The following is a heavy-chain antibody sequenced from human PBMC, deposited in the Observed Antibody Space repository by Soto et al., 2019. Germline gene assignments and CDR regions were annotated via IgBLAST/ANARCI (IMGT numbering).Heavy chain of an antibody. D-gene: IGHD2-8*01. Sequence: ASVKVSCKASGYTFTSYGISWVRQAPGQGLEWMGWISAYNGNTNYAQKLQGRVTMTTDTSTSTAYMELRSLRSDDTAVYYCARQGYCTNGVCYRDNWFDPWGQGTLVTVSS. J-gene: IGHJ5*02. CDR2: ISAYNGNT. CDR1: GYTFTSYG. V-gene: IGHV1-18*01. CDR3: ARQGYCTNGVCYRDNWFDP.